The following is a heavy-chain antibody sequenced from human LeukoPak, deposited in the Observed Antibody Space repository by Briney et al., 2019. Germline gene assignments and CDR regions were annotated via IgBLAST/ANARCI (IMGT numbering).Heavy chain of an antibody. CDR3: ARAVTRLMVRGVIRE. V-gene: IGHV4-39*07. D-gene: IGHD3-10*01. CDR2: IYYSGST. Sequence: PSETLSLTCTVSGGSISSSSYYWGWIRQPPGRGLEWIGSIYYSGSTYYNPSLKSRVTISVDTSKNQFSLKLSSVTAADTAVYYCARAVTRLMVRGVIREWGQGTLVTVSS. J-gene: IGHJ4*02. CDR1: GGSISSSSYY.